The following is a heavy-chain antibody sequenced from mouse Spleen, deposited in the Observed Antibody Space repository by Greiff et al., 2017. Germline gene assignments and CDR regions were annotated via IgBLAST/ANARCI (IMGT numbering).Heavy chain of an antibody. D-gene: IGHD4-1*01. CDR1: GFSLTSYG. J-gene: IGHJ2*01. V-gene: IGHV2-6-1*01. CDR2: IWSDGST. Sequence: QVQLKETGPGLVAPSQSLSITCTVSGFSLTSYGVHWVRQPPGKGLEWLVVIWSDGSTNYNSALKSRLSISKDNSKSQVFLKMNSLQTDDTAMYYCARHGDSDWDLDYWGQGTTLTVSS. CDR3: ARHGDSDWDLDY.